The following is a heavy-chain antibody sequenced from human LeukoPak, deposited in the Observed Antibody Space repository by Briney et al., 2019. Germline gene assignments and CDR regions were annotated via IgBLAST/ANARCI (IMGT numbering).Heavy chain of an antibody. CDR3: ARGGWYSGSWPTIFDN. D-gene: IGHD6-13*01. V-gene: IGHV4-59*01. CDR2: IHYSGTT. CDR1: GGSISTYY. J-gene: IGHJ4*02. Sequence: SETLSLTCTVSGGSISTYYWSWIRQPPGKGLEWIGYIHYSGTTNYNPSLKSRVSISVDTSKNQFALKLTSVTAADTAVYYCARGGWYSGSWPTIFDNWGQGTLVTVSS.